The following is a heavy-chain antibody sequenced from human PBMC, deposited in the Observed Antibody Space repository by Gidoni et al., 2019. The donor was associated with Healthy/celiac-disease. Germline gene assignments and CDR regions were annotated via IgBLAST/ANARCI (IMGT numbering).Heavy chain of an antibody. J-gene: IGHJ4*02. Sequence: QVQLVESGGGVVQPGRSLRLSCAASGFTFSSYGMHWVRQAPGKGLEWVAVISYDGSNKYYADSVKGRFTISRDNSKNTLYLQMNSLRAEDTAVYYCAKDGHDSSGYTNYFDYWGQGTLVTVSS. CDR3: AKDGHDSSGYTNYFDY. V-gene: IGHV3-30*18. CDR2: ISYDGSNK. CDR1: GFTFSSYG. D-gene: IGHD3-22*01.